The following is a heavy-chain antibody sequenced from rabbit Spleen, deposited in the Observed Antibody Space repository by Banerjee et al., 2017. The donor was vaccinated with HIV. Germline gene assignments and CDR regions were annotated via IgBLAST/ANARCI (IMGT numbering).Heavy chain of an antibody. Sequence: QEQLEESGGDLVKPGASLTLTCTASGVSFSTNHYMCWVRQAPGKGLEWIACIRDDSRSSTWYASWVNGRFTISKTSSTTVDLKMNSLTAADTATYFCARDSAGREDFSLWGPGTLVTVS. J-gene: IGHJ4*01. CDR2: IRDDSRSST. V-gene: IGHV1S45*01. D-gene: IGHD4-2*01. CDR1: GVSFSTNHY. CDR3: ARDSAGREDFSL.